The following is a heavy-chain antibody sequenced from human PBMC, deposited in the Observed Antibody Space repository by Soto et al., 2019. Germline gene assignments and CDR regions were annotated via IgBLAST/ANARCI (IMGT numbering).Heavy chain of an antibody. Sequence: ASVKVSCKASGYTFTDYYMHWVRQAPGQGLEWMGFISSRGGSTNYVQRFQDRVTMTRDTSTSTVYMDLRSLRSEDTAVYFCASESRPGTTSGFFQHWGQGTPVTVSS. V-gene: IGHV1-46*01. CDR1: GYTFTDYY. CDR2: ISSRGGST. J-gene: IGHJ1*01. D-gene: IGHD1-7*01. CDR3: ASESRPGTTSGFFQH.